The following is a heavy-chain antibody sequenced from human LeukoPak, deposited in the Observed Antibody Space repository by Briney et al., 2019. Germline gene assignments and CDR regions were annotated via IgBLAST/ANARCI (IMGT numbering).Heavy chain of an antibody. CDR2: ISYDGSNK. CDR1: GFTFSSYG. V-gene: IGHV3-30*18. J-gene: IGHJ3*02. CDR3: AKSALTVDAFDI. Sequence: GGSLTLSCAATGFTFSSYGMHWVRPARAKGVEGVAVISYDGSNKYYADSVKRRFTISRDNSKNALYLQMNSLRAEDTAVYYCAKSALTVDAFDIWGQGTMVTVSS. D-gene: IGHD3-9*01.